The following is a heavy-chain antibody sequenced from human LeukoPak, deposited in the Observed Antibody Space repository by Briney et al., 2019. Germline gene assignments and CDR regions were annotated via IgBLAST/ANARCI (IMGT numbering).Heavy chain of an antibody. D-gene: IGHD1-26*01. V-gene: IGHV3-30-3*01. CDR2: ISYDGSNK. Sequence: GGSLRLSCAASGFTFTSYAMSWVRQAPGKGLEWVAVISYDGSNKYYADSVKGRFTISRDNSKNTLYLQMNSLRAEDTAVYYCARDSVGATNYFDYWGQGTLVTVSS. CDR1: GFTFTSYA. CDR3: ARDSVGATNYFDY. J-gene: IGHJ4*02.